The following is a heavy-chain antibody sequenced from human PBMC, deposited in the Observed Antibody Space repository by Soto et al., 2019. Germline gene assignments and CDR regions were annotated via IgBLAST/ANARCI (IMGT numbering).Heavy chain of an antibody. V-gene: IGHV3-30*18. J-gene: IGHJ6*02. Sequence: GGSLRLSCAASGFTFSSYGMHWVRQAPGKGLEWVAVISYDGSNKYYADSVKGRFTISRDNSKNTLYLQMNSLRAEDTAVYYCAKDPYSSSYHYYYDGMDVWGQGTTVTVSS. D-gene: IGHD6-6*01. CDR3: AKDPYSSSYHYYYDGMDV. CDR2: ISYDGSNK. CDR1: GFTFSSYG.